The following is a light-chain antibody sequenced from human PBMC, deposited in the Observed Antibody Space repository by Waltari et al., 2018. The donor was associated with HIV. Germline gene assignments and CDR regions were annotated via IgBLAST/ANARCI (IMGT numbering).Light chain of an antibody. CDR2: KDQ. J-gene: IGLJ2*01. Sequence: SSELIQPPSQSVSPGQTARIPCSGDVLPAQYVYWYPQRPGQAPLLVISKDQERPAGIPERCSCSSSGTKATLTITGVQPEDEADYYCQSGDKGRTHSVVFGGGTKLTVL. CDR3: QSGDKGRTHSVV. V-gene: IGLV3-25*03. CDR1: VLPAQY.